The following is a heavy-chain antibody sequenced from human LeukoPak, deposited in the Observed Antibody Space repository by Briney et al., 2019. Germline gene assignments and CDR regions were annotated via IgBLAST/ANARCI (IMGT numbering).Heavy chain of an antibody. J-gene: IGHJ4*02. CDR1: GFTFSSYG. CDR2: ISSSSGTI. V-gene: IGHV3-48*01. Sequence: GGSLRLSCAASGFTFSSYGMNWVRQAPGKGLEWVSYISSSSGTIYYADSVKGRFTISRDNAKNSLYLQMNSLRAEDTAVYYCARADDSSGYYSGYWGQGTLVTVSS. CDR3: ARADDSSGYYSGY. D-gene: IGHD3-22*01.